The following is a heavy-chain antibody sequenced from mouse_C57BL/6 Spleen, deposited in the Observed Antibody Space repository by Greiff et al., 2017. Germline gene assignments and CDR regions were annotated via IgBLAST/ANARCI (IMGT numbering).Heavy chain of an antibody. D-gene: IGHD1-1*01. J-gene: IGHJ1*03. CDR3: ARGPFITTVVDFDV. Sequence: EVKLVESGPELVKPGASVKISCKASGYSFTDYNMNWVKQSNGKSLEWIGVINPNYGTTSYNQKFKGKATLTVDQSSSTAYMQLNSLTSEDSAVYYCARGPFITTVVDFDVWGTGTTVTVSS. CDR1: GYSFTDYN. V-gene: IGHV1-39*01. CDR2: INPNYGTT.